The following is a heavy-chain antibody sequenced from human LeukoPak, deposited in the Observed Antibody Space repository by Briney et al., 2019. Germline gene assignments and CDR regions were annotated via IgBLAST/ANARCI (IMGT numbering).Heavy chain of an antibody. CDR2: ISGSGGST. J-gene: IGHJ5*02. D-gene: IGHD3-10*01. Sequence: GGSLRLSCAASGFTFSSYEMNWVRQAPGKGLEWVSSISGSGGSTYYADSVKGRFTISRANSKNTLYLQLNSLRAGDTAVYHCAKDRDFLGGRGDWFDPWGQGTLVTVSS. CDR3: AKDRDFLGGRGDWFDP. V-gene: IGHV3-23*01. CDR1: GFTFSSYE.